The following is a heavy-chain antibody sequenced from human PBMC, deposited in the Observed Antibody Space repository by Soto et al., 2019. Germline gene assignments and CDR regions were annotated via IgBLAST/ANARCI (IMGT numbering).Heavy chain of an antibody. D-gene: IGHD2-2*01. CDR1: GGSVNSGSYY. CDR3: ARTHCTTTSCQAHGMDV. Sequence: QVQLQESGPGLVKPSETLSLTCTVSGGSVNSGSYYWTWIRQPPGKGLEWIGYLYYNTITNYNPSLKSRVTISVDTSKNQFSLKLSSVTAADTAVYYCARTHCTTTSCQAHGMDVWGQGTTVTVSS. CDR2: LYYNTIT. V-gene: IGHV4-61*01. J-gene: IGHJ6*02.